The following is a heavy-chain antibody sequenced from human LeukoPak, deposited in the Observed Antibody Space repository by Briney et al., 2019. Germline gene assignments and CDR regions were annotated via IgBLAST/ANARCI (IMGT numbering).Heavy chain of an antibody. V-gene: IGHV3-48*03. Sequence: GGSLRLSCAAAGFPFSSYEMNWGRQAPGEGLEWVSYISSSGSTKYYADSVKGRFTISRDNAENSLYLQMNSLRAEDTAVYYCARKDSRMWYYDYWGQGTLVTVSS. CDR1: GFPFSSYE. CDR2: ISSSGSTK. J-gene: IGHJ4*02. CDR3: ARKDSRMWYYDY. D-gene: IGHD6-13*01.